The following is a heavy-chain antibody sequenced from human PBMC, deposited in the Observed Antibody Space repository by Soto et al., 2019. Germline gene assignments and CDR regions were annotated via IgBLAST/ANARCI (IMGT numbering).Heavy chain of an antibody. V-gene: IGHV4-39*01. CDR3: ARQDVDTAILTDFAY. J-gene: IGHJ4*02. CDR1: GGSISSSSYY. Sequence: SETLSLSCTVSGGSISSSSYYWGWIRQPPGKGLEWIGSIYYSGSTYYNPSLKSRVTISVDTSKNQFSLKLSSVTAADTAVYYCARQDVDTAILTDFAYWGQGTLVTVSS. D-gene: IGHD5-18*01. CDR2: IYYSGST.